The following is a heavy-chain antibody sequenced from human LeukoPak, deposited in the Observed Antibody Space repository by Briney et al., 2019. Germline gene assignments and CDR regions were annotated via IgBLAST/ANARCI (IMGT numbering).Heavy chain of an antibody. CDR2: INHSGST. J-gene: IGHJ6*02. CDR1: GGSFSGYY. CDR3: ARGSDTAMVDYYYYGMDV. Sequence: SETLSVTCAVYGGSFSGYYWSWIRQPPGKGLEWIGEINHSGSTNYNPSLKSRVTISVDTSKNQFSLKLSSVTAADTAVYYCARGSDTAMVDYYYYGMDVWGQGTTVTVSS. V-gene: IGHV4-34*01. D-gene: IGHD5-18*01.